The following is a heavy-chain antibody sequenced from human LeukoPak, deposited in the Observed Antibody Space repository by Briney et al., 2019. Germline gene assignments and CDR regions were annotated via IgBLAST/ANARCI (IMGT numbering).Heavy chain of an antibody. CDR3: VRQDIPKRGIDP. V-gene: IGHV4-39*01. D-gene: IGHD5-12*01. Sequence: SETLSLTCFVTGDSISSSSHYWGWIRQPPGKGLEWIGNVYYSGSTYYNPSLKSRVTISVDTSKNQFFLKLSSVTAADTAVYFCVRQDIPKRGIDPWGQRTVVTASS. J-gene: IGHJ5*02. CDR2: VYYSGST. CDR1: GDSISSSSHY.